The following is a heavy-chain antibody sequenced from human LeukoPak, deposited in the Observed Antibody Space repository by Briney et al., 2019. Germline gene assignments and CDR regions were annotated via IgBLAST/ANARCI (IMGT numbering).Heavy chain of an antibody. D-gene: IGHD2-15*01. J-gene: IGHJ6*02. CDR3: AKDLLVVVAASQYYYYYGMDV. CDR2: ISYDGSNK. CDR1: GFTFSSYA. V-gene: IGHV3-30*18. Sequence: GGSLRLSCAASGFTFSSYAMSWVRQAPGKGLEWVAVISYDGSNKYYADSVKDRFTISRDNSKNTLYLQMNSLRAEDTAVYYCAKDLLVVVAASQYYYYYGMDVWGQGTTVTVSS.